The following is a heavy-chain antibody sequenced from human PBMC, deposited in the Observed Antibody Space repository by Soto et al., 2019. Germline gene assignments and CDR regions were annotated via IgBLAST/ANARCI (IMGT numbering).Heavy chain of an antibody. CDR2: IYYSGST. D-gene: IGHD2-2*01. Sequence: PSETLSLTCTVSGGSISSYYWSWIRQPPGKGLEWIGYIYYSGSTNYNPSLKSRVTISVDTSKNQFSLKLSSVTAADTAVYYCARGVGIVPAAIEDYYYYYMDVWGKGTTVTVSS. V-gene: IGHV4-59*01. CDR1: GGSISSYY. J-gene: IGHJ6*03. CDR3: ARGVGIVPAAIEDYYYYYMDV.